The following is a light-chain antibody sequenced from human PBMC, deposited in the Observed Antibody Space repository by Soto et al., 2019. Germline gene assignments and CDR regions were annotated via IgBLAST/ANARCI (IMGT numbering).Light chain of an antibody. Sequence: SVLTQPPSLSAAPGQKRTNTCPDSSXNIGGNSVFWYQPLPVTAPKLLIYDDNKRPSWIPDRCSCSGSGPTATLGITGFPTGDEAEYYGGSLDSSLSAYVFGCGTKVTVL. CDR2: DDN. CDR1: SXNIGGNS. J-gene: IGLJ1*01. CDR3: GSLDSSLSAYV. V-gene: IGLV1-51*01.